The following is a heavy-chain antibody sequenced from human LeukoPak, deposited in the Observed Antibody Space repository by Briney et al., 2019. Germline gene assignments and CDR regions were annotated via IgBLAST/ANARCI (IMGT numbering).Heavy chain of an antibody. J-gene: IGHJ4*02. D-gene: IGHD2-8*02. CDR3: VRGHCTATTCHHFDY. CDR2: ISRDSDTL. Sequence: PGGSLRLSCAASGFNFDDYAMHWVRQAPGKGLEWVSGISRDSDTLIYADSVRGRFTISRDNAKNSLYLQMNSLRADDMAFYYCVRGHCTATTCHHFDYWGQGTLVTVSS. V-gene: IGHV3-9*03. CDR1: GFNFDDYA.